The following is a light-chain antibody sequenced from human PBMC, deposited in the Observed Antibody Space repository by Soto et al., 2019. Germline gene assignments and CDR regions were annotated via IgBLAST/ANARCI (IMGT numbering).Light chain of an antibody. CDR1: QNVGHN. CDR2: TAS. CDR3: HERSRWPRAT. J-gene: IGKJ4*01. V-gene: IGKV3-11*01. Sequence: EMVLTQSPATLSLSPGESATLSCRASQNVGHNFACYQQKSGQPHRLLIHTASSRATGIPARFSGSGSRTEFTRTLSSREPEDIAVYYCHERSRWPRATFGGGTKVAIK.